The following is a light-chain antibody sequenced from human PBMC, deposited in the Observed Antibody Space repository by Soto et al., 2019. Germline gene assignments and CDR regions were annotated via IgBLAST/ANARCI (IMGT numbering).Light chain of an antibody. Sequence: EIVVTQSPATLSLSPGERATLSCRASQSVGTYLAWYQQKPGQAPRLLIYDASKRATDIPVRFSGSGSGTDFTITISSLEPEDFAVYYCQQRSIWPPAFGGGTKVES. CDR2: DAS. J-gene: IGKJ4*01. V-gene: IGKV3-11*01. CDR1: QSVGTY. CDR3: QQRSIWPPA.